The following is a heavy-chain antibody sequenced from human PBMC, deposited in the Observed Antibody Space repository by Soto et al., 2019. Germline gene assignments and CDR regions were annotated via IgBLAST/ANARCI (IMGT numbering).Heavy chain of an antibody. Sequence: GASVKVSCKVSGYTLTELSMHWVRQAPGKGLEWMGGFDPEDGETIYAQKFQGRVTMTEDTSTDTAYMELSSLRSEDTAVYYCATNIPEAGYYYYGMDVWGQGTTVTVSS. V-gene: IGHV1-24*01. CDR1: GYTLTELS. CDR2: FDPEDGET. J-gene: IGHJ6*02. CDR3: ATNIPEAGYYYYGMDV.